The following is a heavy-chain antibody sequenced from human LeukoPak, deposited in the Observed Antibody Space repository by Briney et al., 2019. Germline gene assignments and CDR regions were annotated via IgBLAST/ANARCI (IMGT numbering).Heavy chain of an antibody. V-gene: IGHV4-39*07. CDR1: GGSITSISYY. J-gene: IGHJ5*02. CDR2: IYYSGST. D-gene: IGHD6-13*01. Sequence: SETLSLTCTVSGGSITSISYYWGWIRQPPGKGLEWIGSIYYSGSTYYDPSLKSRVTISVDTSKDQFSLKLTSVTAADTAVYYCAGVSRIAAAQNWFDPWGQGTLVTVSS. CDR3: AGVSRIAAAQNWFDP.